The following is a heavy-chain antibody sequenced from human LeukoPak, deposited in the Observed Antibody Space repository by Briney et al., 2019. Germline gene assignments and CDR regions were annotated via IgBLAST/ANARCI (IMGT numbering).Heavy chain of an antibody. D-gene: IGHD1-26*01. CDR3: ARGRSNYYGMDV. J-gene: IGHJ6*02. CDR1: GGSISSGGYY. V-gene: IGHV4-31*03. CDR2: IYYSGST. Sequence: SETLSLTCTVSGGSISSGGYYWSWIRQHPGKGLEWIGYIYYSGSTYYNPSLKSRVTISVDTSKNQFSLKLSSVTAADTAVYYCARGRSNYYGMDVWGQGTTVTVSS.